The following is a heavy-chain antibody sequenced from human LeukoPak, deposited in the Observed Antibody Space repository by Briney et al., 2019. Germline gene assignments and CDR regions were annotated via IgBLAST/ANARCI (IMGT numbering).Heavy chain of an antibody. V-gene: IGHV3-30*18. J-gene: IGHJ4*02. CDR3: AKDLQVGAAAYYFDS. CDR1: GFTFSRYG. CDR2: IANDGKDK. Sequence: GSLRLSCAASGFTFSRYGLHWVRQAPGKGLEWVAVIANDGKDKKYADSVKGRLTISRDNSKSTLYLQMNSLRAEDTAVYYCAKDLQVGAAAYYFDSWGQGTLVTVSS. D-gene: IGHD6-13*01.